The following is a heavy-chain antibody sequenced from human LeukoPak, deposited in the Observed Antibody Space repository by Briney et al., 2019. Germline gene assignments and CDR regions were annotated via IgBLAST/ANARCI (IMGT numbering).Heavy chain of an antibody. D-gene: IGHD3-22*01. CDR1: GFTFDDYA. CDR3: AKDLYYYDSKAFDI. J-gene: IGHJ3*02. Sequence: GGSLRLSCAASGFTFDDYAMHWVRQAPGKGLEWVSGISWNSGSIGYADSVKGRFTISRDNAKNSLYLQMNSLRAEDMALYYCAKDLYYYDSKAFDIWGQGTMVTVSS. V-gene: IGHV3-9*03. CDR2: ISWNSGSI.